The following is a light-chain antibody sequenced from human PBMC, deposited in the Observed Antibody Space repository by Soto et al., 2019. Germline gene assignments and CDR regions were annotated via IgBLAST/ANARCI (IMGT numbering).Light chain of an antibody. J-gene: IGLJ1*01. CDR3: AAWDDSRSGV. Sequence: QSVLTQPPSASGTPGQRVTISCSGSSSNIGSNYVYWYQQLPGTAPKLLIYRNNQRPSGVPDRFSGSKSGTSASLAISGLGSEDEADYYCAAWDDSRSGVLGTGTKLTVL. V-gene: IGLV1-47*01. CDR2: RNN. CDR1: SSNIGSNY.